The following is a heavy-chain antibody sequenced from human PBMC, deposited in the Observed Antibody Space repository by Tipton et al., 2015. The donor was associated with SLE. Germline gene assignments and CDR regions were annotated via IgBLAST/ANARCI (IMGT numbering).Heavy chain of an antibody. J-gene: IGHJ4*02. D-gene: IGHD5-12*01. CDR2: MHHTGAT. CDR1: GGSIRSSSFY. V-gene: IGHV4-39*07. Sequence: TLSLTCSVSGGSIRSSSFYWGWIRQPPGKGLEWIGSMHHTGATYSSPSLKSRVTLSLDKSQNQFSLKLTSVTAADTAVYYCARLISAYDCNSDYWGQGTLVTVSS. CDR3: ARLISAYDCNSDY.